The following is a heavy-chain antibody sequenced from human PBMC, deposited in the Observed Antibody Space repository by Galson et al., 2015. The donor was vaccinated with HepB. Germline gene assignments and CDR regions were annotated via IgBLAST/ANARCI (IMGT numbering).Heavy chain of an antibody. J-gene: IGHJ2*01. V-gene: IGHV3-30*03. Sequence: SLRLSCAASGFTFSSYGMHWVRQAPGKGLEWVAVISYDGSNKYYADSVKGRFTISRDNSRNTLYLQMNSLRAEDTAVYYCARSPPTPRAWYFDLWGRGTLVTVSS. CDR3: ARSPPTPRAWYFDL. CDR2: ISYDGSNK. D-gene: IGHD2-15*01. CDR1: GFTFSSYG.